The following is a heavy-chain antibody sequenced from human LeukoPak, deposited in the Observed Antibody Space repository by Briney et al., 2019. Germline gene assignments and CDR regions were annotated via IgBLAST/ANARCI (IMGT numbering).Heavy chain of an antibody. J-gene: IGHJ5*02. V-gene: IGHV3-11*04. D-gene: IGHD3-10*01. CDR3: ARDRGYGSATYPFDP. Sequence: GGSLRLSCAASGFTFSDYYMSWIRQAPGKGLEWVSYIGSGGSTIDYEDSVKGRFTIYRDNAKNSLYLQMNSLRASDTAVYYCARDRGYGSATYPFDPWGQGTLVTVSS. CDR1: GFTFSDYY. CDR2: IGSGGSTI.